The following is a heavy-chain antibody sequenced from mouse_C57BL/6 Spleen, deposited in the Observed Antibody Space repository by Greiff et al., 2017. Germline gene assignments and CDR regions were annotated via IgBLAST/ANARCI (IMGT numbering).Heavy chain of an antibody. CDR2: INPSTGGT. CDR3: ASYYGCSPFYFGC. CDR1: GYSFTGYY. J-gene: IGHJ2*01. Sequence: VQLQQSGPELVKPGASVKISCKASGYSFTGYYMNWVKQSPEKSLEWIGEINPSTGGTTYNKKFKAKATLTVDKSSNTAYMQLKRLTSEDSAVYYVASYYGCSPFYFGCWGQGTTLTVAS. D-gene: IGHD1-1*01. V-gene: IGHV1-42*01.